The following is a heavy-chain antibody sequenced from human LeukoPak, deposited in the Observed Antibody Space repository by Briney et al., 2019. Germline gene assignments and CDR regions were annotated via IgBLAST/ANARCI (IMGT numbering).Heavy chain of an antibody. Sequence: GGSLRLSCEASGFIFSDFYMLWFRQSPGTGLVSVSRITSDGSGTTYADSVEGRFIISRDNAKNTLYLQMNGLRVEDTAVYYCARDWCSSPSCYHVYMDVWGKGTTVTVSS. CDR1: GFIFSDFY. V-gene: IGHV3-74*01. J-gene: IGHJ6*03. D-gene: IGHD2-2*01. CDR2: ITSDGSGT. CDR3: ARDWCSSPSCYHVYMDV.